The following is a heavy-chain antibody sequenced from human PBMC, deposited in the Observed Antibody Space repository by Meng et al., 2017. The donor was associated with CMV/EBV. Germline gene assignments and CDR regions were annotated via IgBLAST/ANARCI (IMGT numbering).Heavy chain of an antibody. J-gene: IGHJ4*02. CDR1: FALGSAW. D-gene: IGHD3-10*01. CDR3: TTAPITMVRGVRVDY. CDR2: INSKTDGGTT. Sequence: FALGSAWMSWVRQAPGKGLEWVGRINSKTDGGTTDYDAPVKGRFTISRDDSKNTLYLQMNSLKTEDTAVYYCTTAPITMVRGVRVDYWGQGTLVTVSS. V-gene: IGHV3-15*01.